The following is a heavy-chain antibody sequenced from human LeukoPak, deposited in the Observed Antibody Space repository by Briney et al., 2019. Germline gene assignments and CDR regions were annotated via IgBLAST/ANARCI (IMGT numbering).Heavy chain of an antibody. CDR2: IFHSGST. Sequence: PSETLSLTCGVSSYSITSGHYWGWFRQPPGEGLEWIASIFHSGSTYYNPSFRSRVTISMDTSKNQFSLKLTSVTAADTAVYYCARDGDHGGDARLEWYFDYWGQGTLVAVSS. CDR3: ARDGDHGGDARLEWYFDY. CDR1: SYSITSGHY. J-gene: IGHJ4*02. V-gene: IGHV4-38-2*02. D-gene: IGHD4-23*01.